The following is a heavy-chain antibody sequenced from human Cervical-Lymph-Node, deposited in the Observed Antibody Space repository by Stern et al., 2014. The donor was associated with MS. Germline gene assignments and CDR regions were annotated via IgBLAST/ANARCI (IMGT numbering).Heavy chain of an antibody. D-gene: IGHD6-13*01. J-gene: IGHJ4*02. Sequence: QLQLLVFGPGLALPSGTLSLTCVASADSITTHLWRFWVRPFPGQGLASIGVIHHTGTTSYTPSLKSRVPISVDKSKNHFSLQVNAGTGADTAVYYSARRPTSRAAIRSLDWHLEDWSQGALVTVSS. CDR1: ADSITTHLW. CDR2: IHHTGTT. CDR3: ARRPTSRAAIRSLDWHLED. V-gene: IGHV4-4*02.